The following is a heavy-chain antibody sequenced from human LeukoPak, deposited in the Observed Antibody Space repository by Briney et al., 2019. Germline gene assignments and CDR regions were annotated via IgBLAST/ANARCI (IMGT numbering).Heavy chain of an antibody. Sequence: PGGSLRLSCTASGFTFNNVRMSWVRQAPGKGLEWVSAISGSGGSTYYADSVKGRFTISRDNSKNTLYLQMNSLRAEDTAVYYCAKDRGTTGTAGFDYWGQGTLVTVSS. CDR2: ISGSGGST. D-gene: IGHD1-1*01. CDR1: GFTFNNVR. J-gene: IGHJ4*02. V-gene: IGHV3-23*01. CDR3: AKDRGTTGTAGFDY.